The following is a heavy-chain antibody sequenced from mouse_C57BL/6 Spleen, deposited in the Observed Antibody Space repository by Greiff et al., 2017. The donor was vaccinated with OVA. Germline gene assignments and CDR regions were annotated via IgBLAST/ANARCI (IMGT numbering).Heavy chain of an antibody. V-gene: IGHV1-74*01. Sequence: QVQLQQPGAELVKPGASVKVSCKASGYTFTSYWMHWVKQRPGQGLEWIGRIHPSDSDTNYNQKFKGKATLTVDKSSSTAYMQLSSLTSEDSAVYYCAMGYDYGVFAYWGQGTLVTVSA. D-gene: IGHD2-4*01. CDR2: IHPSDSDT. J-gene: IGHJ3*01. CDR1: GYTFTSYW. CDR3: AMGYDYGVFAY.